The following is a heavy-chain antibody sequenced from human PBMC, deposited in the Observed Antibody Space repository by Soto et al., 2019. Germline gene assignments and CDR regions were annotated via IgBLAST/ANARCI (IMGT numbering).Heavy chain of an antibody. Sequence: ASVKVSCKASGGTFSSYAISWVRQAPGQGLEWMGGIIPIFGTANYAQKFQGRVTITADESTSTAYMGLSSLRSDDTAVYYCARDTRRYSGSSFDYWGQGTLVTVSS. CDR2: IIPIFGTA. D-gene: IGHD1-26*01. CDR3: ARDTRRYSGSSFDY. J-gene: IGHJ4*02. CDR1: GGTFSSYA. V-gene: IGHV1-69*13.